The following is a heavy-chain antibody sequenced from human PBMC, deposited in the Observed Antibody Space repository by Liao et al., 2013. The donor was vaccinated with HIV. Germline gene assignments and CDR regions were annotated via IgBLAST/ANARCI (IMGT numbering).Heavy chain of an antibody. CDR1: GGSFRRHY. CDR2: INHSGST. D-gene: IGHD2-15*01. Sequence: QVQLQQWGAGLLTPSETLSLTCAVYGGSFRRHYWSWIRQPPGKGLEWIGEINHSGSTNYNPSLKSRVTISVDTSKNQFSLKLSSVTAADTAVYYCAASLTVVVVAATRGSNWFDPWGQGTLVTVSS. V-gene: IGHV4-34*01. J-gene: IGHJ5*02. CDR3: AASLTVVVVAATRGSNWFDP.